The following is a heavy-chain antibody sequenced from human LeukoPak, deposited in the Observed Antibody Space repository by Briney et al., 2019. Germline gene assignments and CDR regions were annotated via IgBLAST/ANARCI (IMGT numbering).Heavy chain of an antibody. V-gene: IGHV3-23*01. CDR1: GFTFSTYA. D-gene: IGHD5-12*01. J-gene: IGHJ4*02. Sequence: GGSLRLSCVASGFTFSTYAMNWVRQAPGKRLEWVSSITGSGRDTYYAGSVKGRITISRDNSRNTLYLQMNSLRAEDTAVYYCARGPSGYHNTGGQGTLVTVSS. CDR3: ARGPSGYHNT. CDR2: ITGSGRDT.